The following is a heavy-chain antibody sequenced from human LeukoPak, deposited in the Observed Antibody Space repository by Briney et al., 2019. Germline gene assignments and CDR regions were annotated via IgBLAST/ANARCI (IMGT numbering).Heavy chain of an antibody. Sequence: PETLSLTCGVSGYSITRGYYWSWIRQFPGKGLEWIGSISHSGDTSYHPSLKRRITFSFDTSKNQFSLRLISATAADTAVYYCARDQAYCGGDCYFDFWGQGTLVTVSS. CDR3: ARDQAYCGGDCYFDF. J-gene: IGHJ4*02. CDR2: ISHSGDT. CDR1: GYSITRGYY. V-gene: IGHV4-38-2*02. D-gene: IGHD2-21*02.